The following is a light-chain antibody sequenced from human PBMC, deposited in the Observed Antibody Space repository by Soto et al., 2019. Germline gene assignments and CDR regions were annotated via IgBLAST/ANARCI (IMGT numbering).Light chain of an antibody. J-gene: IGKJ1*01. Sequence: DIQVTQSPPSLSASVGDRVTITCRASRDIDNSLAWYQQVPGKATKLLIYAASTLQSGVPSRFRGSGSGTSFILTITSMQPEDVATYYCQKYNKAPWIFGQGTKVEV. CDR1: RDIDNS. V-gene: IGKV1-27*01. CDR2: AAS. CDR3: QKYNKAPWI.